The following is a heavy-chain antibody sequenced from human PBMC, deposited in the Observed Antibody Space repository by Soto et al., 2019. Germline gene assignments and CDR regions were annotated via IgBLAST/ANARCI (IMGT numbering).Heavy chain of an antibody. J-gene: IGHJ4*02. CDR2: IIPILGIA. Sequence: ASVKASCKASGGTISSYTISWVQQAHGQGLEWMGRIIPILGIANYAQKFQGRVTITADKSTSTAYMELSSLRSEDTAVYYCAKEISMITFGGVDLYYFDYWGQGTLVTVSS. CDR1: GGTISSYT. D-gene: IGHD3-16*01. CDR3: AKEISMITFGGVDLYYFDY. V-gene: IGHV1-69*04.